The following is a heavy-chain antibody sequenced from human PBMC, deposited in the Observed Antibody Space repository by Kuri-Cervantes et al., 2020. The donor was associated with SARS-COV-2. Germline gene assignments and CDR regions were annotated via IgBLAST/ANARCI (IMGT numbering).Heavy chain of an antibody. J-gene: IGHJ3*02. Sequence: LRLSCAVSGYSISSGYYWGWIRQPPGKGLEWIGSIYHSGSTYYNPSLKSRVTISVDTSKNQFSLKLSSVTAADTAVYYCARPAAAPTEPDAFDIWGQGTMVTVSS. D-gene: IGHD6-13*01. V-gene: IGHV4-38-2*01. CDR1: GYSISSGYY. CDR3: ARPAAAPTEPDAFDI. CDR2: IYHSGST.